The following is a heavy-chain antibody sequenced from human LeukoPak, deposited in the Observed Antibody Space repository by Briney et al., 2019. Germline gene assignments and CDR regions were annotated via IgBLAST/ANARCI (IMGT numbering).Heavy chain of an antibody. CDR3: ARVTYYDFWSGYPPPWFDP. V-gene: IGHV4-61*02. Sequence: PSETLSLTCTVSGGSISSGSYYWSWIRQPAGKGLEWIGRIYTSGSTNYNPSLKSRVTISVDTSKNQFSLKLSSVTAADTAVYYCARVTYYDFWSGYPPPWFDPWGQGTLDTVSS. J-gene: IGHJ5*02. D-gene: IGHD3-3*01. CDR2: IYTSGST. CDR1: GGSISSGSYY.